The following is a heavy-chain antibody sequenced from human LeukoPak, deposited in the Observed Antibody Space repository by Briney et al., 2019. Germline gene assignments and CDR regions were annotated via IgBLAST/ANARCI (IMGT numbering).Heavy chain of an antibody. CDR1: GGSFSGYY. Sequence: NPSETLSPTCAVYGGSFSGYYWSWIRQPPGKGLEWIGEINHSGSTNYNPSLKSRVTISVDTSKNQFSLKLSSVTAADTAVYYCARSYDSSGYYHSTFDYWGQGTLVAVSS. CDR2: INHSGST. CDR3: ARSYDSSGYYHSTFDY. V-gene: IGHV4-34*01. J-gene: IGHJ4*02. D-gene: IGHD3-22*01.